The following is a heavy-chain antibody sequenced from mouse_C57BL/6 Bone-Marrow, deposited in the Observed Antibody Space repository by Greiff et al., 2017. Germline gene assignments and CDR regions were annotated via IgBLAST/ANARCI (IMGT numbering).Heavy chain of an antibody. J-gene: IGHJ2*01. CDR2: IHPNSGST. V-gene: IGHV1-64*01. CDR3: ARWDYGSSYNY. CDR1: GYTFTSYW. Sequence: QVQLQQPGAELVKPGASVKLSCKASGYTFTSYWMHWVKQRPGQGLEWIGMIHPNSGSTNYNEKFKSKATLTVDKSSSTAYMQLSSLTAEDSAVCYCARWDYGSSYNYWGQGTTLTVSS. D-gene: IGHD1-1*01.